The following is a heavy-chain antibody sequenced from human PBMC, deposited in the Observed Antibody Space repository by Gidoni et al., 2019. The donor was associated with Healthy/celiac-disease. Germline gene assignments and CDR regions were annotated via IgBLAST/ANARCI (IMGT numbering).Heavy chain of an antibody. Sequence: QVQLQESGPGLVTPSATLSLTCPVSGGSISCYYWSLIRQPPGKGLEWIGYIYYSGSTNYNPSLKSRVTISVNKSKNQFSVKLSSVTAADTAVDYCARPYGDYGMDVWGQGTTVTVSS. J-gene: IGHJ6*02. CDR2: IYYSGST. CDR3: ARPYGDYGMDV. CDR1: GGSISCYY. D-gene: IGHD4-17*01. V-gene: IGHV4-59*01.